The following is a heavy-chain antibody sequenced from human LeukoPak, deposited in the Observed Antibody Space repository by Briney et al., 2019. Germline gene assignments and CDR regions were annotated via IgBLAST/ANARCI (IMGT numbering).Heavy chain of an antibody. CDR1: GFTFSSYS. V-gene: IGHV3-21*01. D-gene: IGHD3-10*01. CDR2: INSSSSYI. CDR3: ARDESGYYGSGGYYGMDV. Sequence: GGSLRLSCAASGFTFSSYSMNWVRQAPGKGLDGVSSINSSSSYIYYADSVKGRFTISRDNAKNSLYLQMNSLRAEDTAVYYCARDESGYYGSGGYYGMDVWGQGTTVTVSS. J-gene: IGHJ6*02.